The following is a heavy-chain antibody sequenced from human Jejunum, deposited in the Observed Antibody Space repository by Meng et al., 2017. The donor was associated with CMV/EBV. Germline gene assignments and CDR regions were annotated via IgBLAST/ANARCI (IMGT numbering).Heavy chain of an antibody. J-gene: IGHJ1*01. CDR3: AKRRIAAAGDFQD. Sequence: AAAGFTFNVNARSWVRQAPGKGLKWVSTIGGPGDTFYSDSVKGRFTISRDDSTNTLYLQMNSLRAEDTAVYYCAKRRIAAAGDFQDWGQGTLVTVSS. CDR1: GFTFNVNA. D-gene: IGHD6-13*01. V-gene: IGHV3-23*01. CDR2: IGGPGDT.